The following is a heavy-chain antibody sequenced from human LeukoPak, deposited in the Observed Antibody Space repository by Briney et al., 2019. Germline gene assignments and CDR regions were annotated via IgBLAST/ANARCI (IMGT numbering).Heavy chain of an antibody. V-gene: IGHV3-23*01. Sequence: GGSLRLSCAASGFTFSSYAMSWVRQPPGQGLEWVSAISGSGGSTYYADSVKGRFTISRDNSKNTLYLQMNSLRAEDTAVYYCAKTGTPWYYFDYWGQGTLVTVSS. D-gene: IGHD6-13*01. CDR1: GFTFSSYA. CDR2: ISGSGGST. J-gene: IGHJ4*02. CDR3: AKTGTPWYYFDY.